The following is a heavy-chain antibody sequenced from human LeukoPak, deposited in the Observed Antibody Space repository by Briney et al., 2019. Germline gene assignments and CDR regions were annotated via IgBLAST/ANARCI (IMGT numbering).Heavy chain of an antibody. V-gene: IGHV3-33*01. CDR1: GFTFSSYG. Sequence: GGSLRLSCAASGFTFSSYGMHWVRQAPGKGLEWVAVIWYDGSNKYYADSVKGRFTISRDNSKNTLYLQMNSLRAEDTAVYYCASGYCSSTSCYVHYYGMDVWGQGTTVTVSS. CDR2: IWYDGSNK. CDR3: ASGYCSSTSCYVHYYGMDV. D-gene: IGHD2-2*03. J-gene: IGHJ6*02.